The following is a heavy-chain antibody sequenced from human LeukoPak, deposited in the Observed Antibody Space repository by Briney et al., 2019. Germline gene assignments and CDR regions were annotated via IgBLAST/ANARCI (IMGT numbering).Heavy chain of an antibody. V-gene: IGHV4-59*02. Sequence: SETLSLTCTVSGGSVSDYYWSWIRQSPGKGLEWIGYIYYTETSYNSSLKSRVTISADTSKNQFSLKLYSVTAADTAVYYCATRKLGNDYWGQGTLVTVSS. D-gene: IGHD7-27*01. CDR1: GGSVSDYY. CDR3: ATRKLGNDY. J-gene: IGHJ4*02. CDR2: IYYTET.